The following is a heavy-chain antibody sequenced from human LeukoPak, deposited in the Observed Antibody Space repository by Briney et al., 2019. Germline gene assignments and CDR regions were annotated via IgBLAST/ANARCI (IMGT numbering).Heavy chain of an antibody. CDR3: ARGCSSGDVPAADY. CDR2: IYTGGST. Sequence: QPGGSLRLSCAASGLTVSRHYMSCVRQAPGKGLEWVSVIYTGGSTYYADSVKGRFTISRDNSKNTLYLQMNSLRVEDTAVYYCARGCSSGDVPAADYWGQGTLVTVSS. J-gene: IGHJ4*02. D-gene: IGHD7-27*01. V-gene: IGHV3-66*02. CDR1: GLTVSRHY.